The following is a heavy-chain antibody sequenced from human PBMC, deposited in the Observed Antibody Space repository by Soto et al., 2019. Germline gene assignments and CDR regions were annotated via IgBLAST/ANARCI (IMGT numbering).Heavy chain of an antibody. CDR3: ARGGYYDSSGYLGY. D-gene: IGHD3-22*01. Sequence: SETLSLTCAVSGDSVSSGSFYWSWIRQPPGKGLEWIGYVSYSEGTNYNPSLKSRVTISVDTSKNQFSLKLSSVTAADTAVYYCARGGYYDSSGYLGYWGQGTLVTVSS. J-gene: IGHJ4*02. V-gene: IGHV4-61*01. CDR1: GDSVSSGSFY. CDR2: VSYSEGT.